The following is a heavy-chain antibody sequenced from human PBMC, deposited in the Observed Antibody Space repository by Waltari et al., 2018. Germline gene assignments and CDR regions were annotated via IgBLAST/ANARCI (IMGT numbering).Heavy chain of an antibody. CDR2: SYSHGTT. Sequence: EVQLVESGGGLIQAGGSLRLSCAASGFTVSRTYMAWVRQVPGKGLESVAISYSHGTTSYADSVKGRFTISRDNSKNTLFLQMSSVRVDDTAMYYCTTRVAISGVPGMPDYWGQGTLVTVSS. CDR3: TTRVAISGVPGMPDY. V-gene: IGHV3-53*01. CDR1: GFTVSRTY. D-gene: IGHD2-15*01. J-gene: IGHJ4*02.